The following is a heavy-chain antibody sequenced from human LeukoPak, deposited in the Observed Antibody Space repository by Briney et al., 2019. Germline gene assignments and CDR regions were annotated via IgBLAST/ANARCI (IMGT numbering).Heavy chain of an antibody. Sequence: SETLSLTCAVYGGSFSGYYWSWLRQPPGKGLEWIGEINHSGSTNYNPSLKSRVTISVDTSKNQFSLKPSSVTAADTAVYYCARARGVGATISSWGQGTLVTVSS. J-gene: IGHJ4*02. CDR3: ARARGVGATISS. D-gene: IGHD1-26*01. V-gene: IGHV4-34*01. CDR2: INHSGST. CDR1: GGSFSGYY.